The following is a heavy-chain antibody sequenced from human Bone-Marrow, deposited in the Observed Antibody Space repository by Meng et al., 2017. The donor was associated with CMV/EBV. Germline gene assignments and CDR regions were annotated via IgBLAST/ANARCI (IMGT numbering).Heavy chain of an antibody. CDR3: SRVWGRHAFDI. Sequence: ASVKVSCKASGYTFTGYYMHWVRQAPGQGLEWMGWLNPNSGGTNYAQKFQVRVTMTRDTSISTAYMELSRLRSDDTVVYYCSRVWGRHAFDIWGQGTMVTVSS. D-gene: IGHD7-27*01. CDR2: LNPNSGGT. CDR1: GYTFTGYY. J-gene: IGHJ3*02. V-gene: IGHV1-2*02.